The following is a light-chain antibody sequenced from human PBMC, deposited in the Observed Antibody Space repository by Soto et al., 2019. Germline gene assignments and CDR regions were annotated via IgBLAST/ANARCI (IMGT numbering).Light chain of an antibody. CDR2: EVS. CDR3: SSYTSTSTLV. Sequence: QSVLTQHIGVSGSPGQSMTMSCTGTSSDVGGYNYVSWYQQHPGKAPKLMIYEVSNRPSGVSNRFSGSKSGNTASLTISGLQAEDEADYYCSSYTSTSTLVFGTGTKVTVL. J-gene: IGLJ1*01. CDR1: SSDVGGYNY. V-gene: IGLV2-14*01.